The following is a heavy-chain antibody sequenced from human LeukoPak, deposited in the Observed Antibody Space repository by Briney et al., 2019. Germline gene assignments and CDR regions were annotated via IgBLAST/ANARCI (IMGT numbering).Heavy chain of an antibody. CDR1: GYSFTSYW. CDR2: SYPGDSDT. Sequence: GESPKISCKGSGYSFTSYWIGWGRQMPGKGLEWLGISYPGDSDTRYSPSFQGQVTISADKSINTAYLQWSSLKASDTAMYYCARHYCSGGSCLPGSWGQGTLVTVSS. CDR3: ARHYCSGGSCLPGS. D-gene: IGHD2-15*01. V-gene: IGHV5-51*01. J-gene: IGHJ5*02.